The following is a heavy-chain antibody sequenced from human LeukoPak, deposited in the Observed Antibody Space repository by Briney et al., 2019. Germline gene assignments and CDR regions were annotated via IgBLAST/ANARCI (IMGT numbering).Heavy chain of an antibody. CDR3: ATTYSSGTDAFDI. V-gene: IGHV5-51*01. J-gene: IGHJ3*02. CDR1: GYSFTSYW. D-gene: IGHD6-19*01. CDR2: IYPGDSDI. Sequence: GESLKISCKGSGYSFTSYWIGWVRQMPGKGLEWMGIIYPGDSDIRYSPSFQGQVTISADKSISTAYLQWSSLKASDTAMYYCATTYSSGTDAFDIWGPGTRVSVSS.